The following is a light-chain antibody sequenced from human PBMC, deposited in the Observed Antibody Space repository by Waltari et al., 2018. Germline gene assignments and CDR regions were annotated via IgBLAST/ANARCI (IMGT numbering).Light chain of an antibody. V-gene: IGKV4-1*01. CDR3: QQSYTSPFT. CDR2: YAS. Sequence: IVIAQSPDSLAVSLGERATITCTSSQSLLYRPDNKNDLAWYQQKPGQPPKLLISYASTRESGVPDRISGSGSGTDFTLTISSLQAEDVAVYFCQQSYTSPFTFGGGTKVEL. J-gene: IGKJ4*01. CDR1: QSLLYRPDNKND.